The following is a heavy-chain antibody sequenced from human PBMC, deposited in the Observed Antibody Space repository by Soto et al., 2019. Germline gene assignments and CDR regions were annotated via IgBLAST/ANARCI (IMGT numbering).Heavy chain of an antibody. CDR3: TRDGDGRMTTNPYYYYGMDV. CDR1: GGSISGYY. Sequence: SETLSLTCTVSGGSISGYYWSWIWQLPGKGLEWIGNVYYSGGAKYNPSVKRRVSISVDTSKNQFSLNLSSVTAADTAVYYCTRDGDGRMTTNPYYYYGMDVWGPGITVTVSS. CDR2: VYYSGGA. D-gene: IGHD2-21*02. V-gene: IGHV4-59*01. J-gene: IGHJ6*02.